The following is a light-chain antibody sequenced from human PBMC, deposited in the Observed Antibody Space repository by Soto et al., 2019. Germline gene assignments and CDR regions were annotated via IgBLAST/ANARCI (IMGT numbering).Light chain of an antibody. CDR2: GAS. Sequence: ETVMTQSPITLAVSPGDTATLSCRASQRVSSHLAWYQQKPGQAPRLLIYGASTRATGIPARFSGSGSGTEFTLTISSLQSEDFAVYYCQQYNNWPPWTFGQGTKVDIK. CDR1: QRVSSH. V-gene: IGKV3-15*01. J-gene: IGKJ1*01. CDR3: QQYNNWPPWT.